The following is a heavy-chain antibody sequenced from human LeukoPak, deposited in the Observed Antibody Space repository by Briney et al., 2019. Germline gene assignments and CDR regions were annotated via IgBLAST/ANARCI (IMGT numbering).Heavy chain of an antibody. J-gene: IGHJ6*04. CDR1: GGTFSSYA. D-gene: IGHD3-9*01. V-gene: IGHV1-69*01. CDR2: IIPIFGIA. CDR3: ARHPPYYDILTGYYYYYYGMDV. Sequence: SVKVSCKASGGTFSSYAISWVRQAPGQGLEWMGGIIPIFGIANYAQKFQGRVTITADESTSTAYMELSSLRSEDTAVYYCARHPPYYDILTGYYYYYYGMDVWGKGTTVTVSS.